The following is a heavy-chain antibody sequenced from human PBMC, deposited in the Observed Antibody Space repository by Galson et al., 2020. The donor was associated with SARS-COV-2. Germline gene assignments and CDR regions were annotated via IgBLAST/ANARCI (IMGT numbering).Heavy chain of an antibody. CDR1: GFTFHSYA. Sequence: GESLKISCAASGFTFHSYAMNWVRQAPGMWLEWVSGVTGSGGSTHHADSVKGRFTISRDNSKNTLYLQMNSLRAEDTAVYYCAKALSAYCSGGSCNNYYGMDVWGQGTTVTVSS. J-gene: IGHJ6*02. CDR3: AKALSAYCSGGSCNNYYGMDV. V-gene: IGHV3-23*01. CDR2: VTGSGGST. D-gene: IGHD2-15*01.